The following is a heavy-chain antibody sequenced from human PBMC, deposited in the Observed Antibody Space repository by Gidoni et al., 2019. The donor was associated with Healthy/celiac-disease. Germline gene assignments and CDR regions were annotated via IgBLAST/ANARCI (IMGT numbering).Heavy chain of an antibody. CDR1: GFTFSSYA. Sequence: EVQLLESGGGLVQPGGSLRLSCAAAGFTFSSYAMSWVRQAPGKGLGWVSAISGSGGSTYYADSVKGRFTISRDNSKNTLYLQMNSLRAEDTAVYYCAKNMVRGVIITLSYGMDVWGQGTTVTVSS. V-gene: IGHV3-23*01. CDR2: ISGSGGST. D-gene: IGHD3-10*01. J-gene: IGHJ6*02. CDR3: AKNMVRGVIITLSYGMDV.